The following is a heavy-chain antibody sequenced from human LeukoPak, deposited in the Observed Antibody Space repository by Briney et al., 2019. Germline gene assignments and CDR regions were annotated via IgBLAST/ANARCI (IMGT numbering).Heavy chain of an antibody. D-gene: IGHD3-10*02. CDR3: AELGITMIGGV. V-gene: IGHV3-11*04. J-gene: IGHJ6*04. CDR1: GFTFTDSY. Sequence: PGESLRLSCAASGFTFTDSYMTWVRQAPGKGLEWVSYISSSGSTIYYADSVKGRFTISRDNAKNSLYLRMNSLRAEDTAVYYCAELGITMIGGVWGKGTTVTISS. CDR2: ISSSGSTI.